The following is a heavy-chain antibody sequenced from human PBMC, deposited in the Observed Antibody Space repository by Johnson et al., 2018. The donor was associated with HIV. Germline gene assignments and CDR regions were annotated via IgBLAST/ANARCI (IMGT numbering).Heavy chain of an antibody. J-gene: IGHJ3*02. CDR2: IQSKTDGGTT. Sequence: VQLVESGGGLVKPGGSLRLSCAASGFTFSNAWMSWLRQAPGKGLEWLGRIQSKTDGGTTDYAAPVKGRFTISRDDSKNTLYLQMNSLRAEDTAVYYCARGDSSSWPTFENDSFDIWGQGT. CDR1: GFTFSNAW. V-gene: IGHV3-15*01. D-gene: IGHD6-13*01. CDR3: ARGDSSSWPTFENDSFDI.